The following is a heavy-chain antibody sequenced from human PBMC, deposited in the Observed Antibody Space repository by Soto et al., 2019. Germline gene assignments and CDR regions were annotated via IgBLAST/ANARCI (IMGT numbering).Heavy chain of an antibody. D-gene: IGHD6-19*01. CDR2: ISLSGYVK. Sequence: PGGSLRLSCAASGFIFGAYAMGWIRQAPGKGLEWISYISLSGYVKYYTDSVKGRFTSSRDNAKNTLYLQMNSLRAEDTAVYYCAKDGLYSSGRRGMNYYGMDVWGQGTTVTVSS. CDR3: AKDGLYSSGRRGMNYYGMDV. CDR1: GFIFGAYA. J-gene: IGHJ6*02. V-gene: IGHV3-11*01.